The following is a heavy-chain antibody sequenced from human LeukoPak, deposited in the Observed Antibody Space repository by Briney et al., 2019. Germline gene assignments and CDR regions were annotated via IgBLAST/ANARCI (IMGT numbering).Heavy chain of an antibody. D-gene: IGHD1-26*01. CDR2: ISSSSSYI. Sequence: GGSLRLSCLASGFTFNSYTMNWVRQAPGKGLEWVSSISSSSSYIYYADSVKGRFTISRDNAKNSLYLQMNSLRAEDTAVYYCASGSYSGSSGVYWGQGTLVTVSS. J-gene: IGHJ4*02. V-gene: IGHV3-21*01. CDR1: GFTFNSYT. CDR3: ASGSYSGSSGVY.